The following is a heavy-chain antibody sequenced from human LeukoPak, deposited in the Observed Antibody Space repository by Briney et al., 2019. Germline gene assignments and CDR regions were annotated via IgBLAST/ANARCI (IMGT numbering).Heavy chain of an antibody. CDR3: ARDLNYDSSGYYLGGDY. Sequence: GASVKVSCKASGYTFTSYGISWVRQAPGQGLEWMGWISAYNGNTNYAQKLQGRVTMTTDTSTSTAYMELRSLRSDDTAAYYCARDLNYDSSGYYLGGDYWGQGTLVTVSS. CDR2: ISAYNGNT. J-gene: IGHJ4*02. V-gene: IGHV1-18*01. CDR1: GYTFTSYG. D-gene: IGHD3-22*01.